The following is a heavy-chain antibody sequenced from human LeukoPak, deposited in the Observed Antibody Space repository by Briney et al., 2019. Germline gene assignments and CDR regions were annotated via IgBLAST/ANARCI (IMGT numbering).Heavy chain of an antibody. CDR3: TRGGHNNYYDGMDV. CDR2: IRSKANSYAT. Sequence: GGSLRLSCAASGFTFSGSTMHWVRQASGKGLEWVGRIRSKANSYATAYAASVKGRFTISRDDSKNTAYLQMNSLKTEDTAVYYCTRGGHNNYYDGMDVWGQGTTVIVSS. J-gene: IGHJ6*02. V-gene: IGHV3-73*01. D-gene: IGHD5-24*01. CDR1: GFTFSGST.